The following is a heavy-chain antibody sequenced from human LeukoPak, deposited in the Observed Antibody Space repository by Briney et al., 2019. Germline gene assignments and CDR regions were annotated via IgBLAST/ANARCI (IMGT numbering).Heavy chain of an antibody. D-gene: IGHD3-22*01. CDR3: ARDRGNYDSRAFDI. Sequence: ASVKVSCKASGYTFTRYGISWVRQAPGQGLEWMGWINAGNGNTKYSQKFQGRVTITRDTSASTAYMELSSLRSEDTAVYYCARDRGNYDSRAFDIWGQGTMVTVSS. CDR1: GYTFTRYG. CDR2: INAGNGNT. J-gene: IGHJ3*02. V-gene: IGHV1-3*01.